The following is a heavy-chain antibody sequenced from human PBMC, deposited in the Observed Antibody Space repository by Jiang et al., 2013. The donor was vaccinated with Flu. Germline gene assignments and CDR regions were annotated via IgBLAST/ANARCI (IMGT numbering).Heavy chain of an antibody. CDR1: GGSISSSSYY. J-gene: IGHJ4*02. CDR3: AGGDSSGYAGGDY. D-gene: IGHD3-22*01. V-gene: IGHV4-39*07. Sequence: ETLSLTCTVSGGSISSSSYYWGWIRQPPGKGLEWIGSIYHSGSTYYNPSLKSRVTISVDTSKNQFSLKLSSVTAADTAVYYCAGGDSSGYAGGDYWGQGTLVTVSS. CDR2: IYHSGST.